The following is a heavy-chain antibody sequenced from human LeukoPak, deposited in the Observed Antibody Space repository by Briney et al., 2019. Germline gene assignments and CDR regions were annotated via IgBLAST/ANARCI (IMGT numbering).Heavy chain of an antibody. V-gene: IGHV3-48*03. CDR3: ARHSCWAFSGSTCYSGGFDY. Sequence: GGSLRLSCAASGFTFSNYEMNWVRQAPGKGLEWVSYISGDGSTRSYADSVRGRFTISRDNAKNSLSLQMNSLRAEDTAVYYCARHSCWAFSGSTCYSGGFDYWGQGTLVTVSS. CDR2: ISGDGSTR. J-gene: IGHJ4*02. CDR1: GFTFSNYE. D-gene: IGHD2-15*01.